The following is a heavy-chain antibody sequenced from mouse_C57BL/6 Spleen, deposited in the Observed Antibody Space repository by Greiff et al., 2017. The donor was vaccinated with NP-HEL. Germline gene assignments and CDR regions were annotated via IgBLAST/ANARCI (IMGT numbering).Heavy chain of an antibody. J-gene: IGHJ1*03. CDR1: GFTFSDYG. CDR3: ARPTVVDWYFDV. V-gene: IGHV5-17*01. Sequence: EVMLVESGGGLVKPGGSLKLSCAASGFTFSDYGMHWVRQAPEKGLGWVAYISSGSSTIYYADTVKGRFTISRDNAKNTLFLQMTSLRSEDTAMYYCARPTVVDWYFDVWGTGTTVTVSS. D-gene: IGHD1-1*01. CDR2: ISSGSSTI.